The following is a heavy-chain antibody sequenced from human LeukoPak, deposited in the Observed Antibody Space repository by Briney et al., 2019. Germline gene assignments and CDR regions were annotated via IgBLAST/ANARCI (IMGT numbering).Heavy chain of an antibody. CDR1: GGSVSSSNW. J-gene: IGHJ4*02. Sequence: SSETLSLTCAVSGGSVSSSNWWTWVRQPPGKGLEWIGEIYLSGSTNYNPSLKSRVTISIDKSKNQFSLKLSSMTAADTAVYYCARGGVIPADWGQGTPVTVSS. V-gene: IGHV4-4*02. CDR2: IYLSGST. D-gene: IGHD2-2*01. CDR3: ARGGVIPAD.